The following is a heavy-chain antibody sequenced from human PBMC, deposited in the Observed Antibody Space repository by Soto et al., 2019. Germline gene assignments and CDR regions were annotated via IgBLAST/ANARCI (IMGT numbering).Heavy chain of an antibody. CDR1: GGSISRYF. CDR3: ARSLRNDIFDY. Sequence: PSETLSLTCTVSGGSISRYFWTWIRQPPGKGLECIGYIFYTGSTNYNPSLKSRVSISVDTSKSQFSLKLSSVTAADTAVYYCARSLRNDIFDYWGQGTLVTVS. D-gene: IGHD3-9*01. V-gene: IGHV4-59*01. CDR2: IFYTGST. J-gene: IGHJ4*02.